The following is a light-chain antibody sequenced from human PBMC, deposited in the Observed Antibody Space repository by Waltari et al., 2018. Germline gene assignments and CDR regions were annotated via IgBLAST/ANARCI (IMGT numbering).Light chain of an antibody. CDR2: GAS. CDR1: QSVSRA. V-gene: IGKV3-20*01. CDR3: QHYVSLPVT. J-gene: IGKJ1*01. Sequence: EIVLTQSPGTLSLSPGERATLSCRASQSVSRALAWYQQNPGQAPRLLIYGASNRATGIPDSCSGSGSGTDFSLIISRLEPEDFAVYYCQHYVSLPVTFGQGTKVEIK.